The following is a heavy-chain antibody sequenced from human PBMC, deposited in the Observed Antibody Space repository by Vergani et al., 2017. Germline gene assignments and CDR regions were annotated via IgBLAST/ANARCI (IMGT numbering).Heavy chain of an antibody. Sequence: QVQLVQSGAEVKKPGSSVKVSCKASGGTFSSYAISWVRQAPGQGLEWMGGIIPIFGTANYAQKFQGRVTITADESTSTAYMELSSLRSEDTAVYYCAREGALYYYDSSGYYYTQGTQGPPDYWGQGTLVTVSS. CDR1: GGTFSSYA. CDR3: AREGALYYYDSSGYYYTQGTQGPPDY. D-gene: IGHD3-22*01. V-gene: IGHV1-69*12. J-gene: IGHJ4*02. CDR2: IIPIFGTA.